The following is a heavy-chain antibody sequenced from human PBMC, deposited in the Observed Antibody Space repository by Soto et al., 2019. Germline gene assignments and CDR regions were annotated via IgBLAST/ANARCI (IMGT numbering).Heavy chain of an antibody. CDR2: IYYSGST. V-gene: IGHV4-31*03. CDR1: GGSISSGGYY. CDR3: ARERGYSYGRAIDY. D-gene: IGHD5-18*01. Sequence: PSETLSLTCTVSGGSISSGGYYWSWIRQHPGKGLEWIGYIYYSGSTYYNPSLKSRVTISVDTSKNQFSLKLSSVTAADTAVYYCARERGYSYGRAIDYWGQGTLVTVSS. J-gene: IGHJ4*02.